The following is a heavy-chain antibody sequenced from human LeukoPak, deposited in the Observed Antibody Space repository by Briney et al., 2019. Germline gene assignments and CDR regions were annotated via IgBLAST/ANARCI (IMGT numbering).Heavy chain of an antibody. CDR1: GGSISSYY. D-gene: IGHD3-22*01. J-gene: IGHJ6*02. CDR2: IYYSGST. CDR3: ARDSGDYDSSGYLMDV. Sequence: SETLSLTCTVSGGSISSYYWSWIRQPPGKGLEWIGYIYYSGSTNYNPSLKSRVTISVDTSKNQFSLKLSSVTAADTAVYYCARDSGDYDSSGYLMDVWGQGTTVTVSS. V-gene: IGHV4-59*01.